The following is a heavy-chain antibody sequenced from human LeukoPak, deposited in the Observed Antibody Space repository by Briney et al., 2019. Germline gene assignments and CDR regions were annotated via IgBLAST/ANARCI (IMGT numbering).Heavy chain of an antibody. CDR2: IYHSGST. D-gene: IGHD2-2*01. CDR3: ARAIRYCSSTSCLGSFDY. J-gene: IGHJ4*02. Sequence: SETLSLTCTVSGGSISSGGYYRSWIRQPPGKGLEWIGYIYHSGSTYYNPSLKSRVTISVDRSKNQFSLKLSSVTAADTAVYYCARAIRYCSSTSCLGSFDYWGQGTLVTVSS. V-gene: IGHV4-30-2*01. CDR1: GGSISSGGYY.